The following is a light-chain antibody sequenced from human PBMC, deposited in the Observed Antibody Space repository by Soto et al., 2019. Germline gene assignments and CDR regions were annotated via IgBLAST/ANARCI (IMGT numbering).Light chain of an antibody. V-gene: IGLV2-8*01. J-gene: IGLJ1*01. CDR2: EVT. CDR3: SSHGGNNHPYV. Sequence: QSALTQPPSSSGSPGQSVAISCTGTSSDIGGYNFVSWYQQHPGKAPKLMIYEVTKRPSGVPDRFSGSKSGNTATLIVSGLQAEDEADYYCSSHGGNNHPYVFGTGTKVTVL. CDR1: SSDIGGYNF.